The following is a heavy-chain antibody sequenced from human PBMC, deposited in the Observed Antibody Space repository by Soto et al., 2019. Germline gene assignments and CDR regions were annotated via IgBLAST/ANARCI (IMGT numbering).Heavy chain of an antibody. Sequence: SETLSLTCTVSGGSIRSYYWSWIRQPPGNGLEWFGHVSYTGSTKYKPSLKSRVTISLDTSKNQFSLKLSSVTSAGTAVYYCARSAYYYDSSGYLVPCYAFDIWGQGTMVTVSS. CDR3: ARSAYYYDSSGYLVPCYAFDI. CDR1: GGSIRSYY. J-gene: IGHJ3*02. CDR2: VSYTGST. V-gene: IGHV4-59*01. D-gene: IGHD3-22*01.